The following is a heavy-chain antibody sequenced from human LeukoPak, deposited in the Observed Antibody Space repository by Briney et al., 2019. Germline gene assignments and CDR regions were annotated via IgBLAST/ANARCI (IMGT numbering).Heavy chain of an antibody. Sequence: GGSLRLSCAASGFTFSRYSMNWVRQAPGKGLEWVSSISISSNYIYYADSVKGRFIISRDNAKNSLYLQMSSLRAEDTAVYYCLRGDRRDYWGQGTLVTVSS. CDR3: LRGDRRDY. CDR2: ISISSNYI. CDR1: GFTFSRYS. J-gene: IGHJ4*02. V-gene: IGHV3-21*06.